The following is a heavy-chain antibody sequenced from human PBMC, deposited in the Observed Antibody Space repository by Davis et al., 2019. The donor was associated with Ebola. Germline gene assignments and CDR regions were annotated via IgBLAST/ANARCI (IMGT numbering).Heavy chain of an antibody. D-gene: IGHD5-12*01. CDR1: GGSISSYY. Sequence: PGGSLRLSCTVSGGSISSYYWSWIRQPPGKGLEWIGYIYYSGSTDYNPSLKSRVTISVDTSKNQFSLKLSSVTAADTAVYYCARSWWLHWFDPWGQGTLVTVSS. CDR2: IYYSGST. CDR3: ARSWWLHWFDP. V-gene: IGHV4-59*01. J-gene: IGHJ5*02.